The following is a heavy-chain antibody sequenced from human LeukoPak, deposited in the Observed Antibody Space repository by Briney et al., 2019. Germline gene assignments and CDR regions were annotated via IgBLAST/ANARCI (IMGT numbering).Heavy chain of an antibody. CDR1: GYTFTSYG. Sequence: GASVKVSCKASGYTFTSYGISWVRQAPGQGLEWMGWISAYNGNTNYAQKLQGRVTMTTDTSTSTAYMELSSLRSEDTAVYYCATEVGATTSFDYWGQGTLVTVSS. D-gene: IGHD1-26*01. J-gene: IGHJ4*02. CDR2: ISAYNGNT. V-gene: IGHV1-18*01. CDR3: ATEVGATTSFDY.